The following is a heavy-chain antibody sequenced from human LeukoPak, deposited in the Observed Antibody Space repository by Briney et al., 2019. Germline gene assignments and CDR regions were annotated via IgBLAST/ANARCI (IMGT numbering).Heavy chain of an antibody. D-gene: IGHD2/OR15-2a*01. CDR1: GFTFTSNT. J-gene: IGHJ4*02. CDR3: ARQGPTYTFDY. Sequence: PGGSLRLSCAASGFTFTSNTMNWVRQAPGKGLEWVSSISSSSSFIYYADSVKGRFTISRDNAKNSLYLQMNSLRAEDTAVYYCARQGPTYTFDYWGQGTLVTASS. CDR2: ISSSSSFI. V-gene: IGHV3-21*01.